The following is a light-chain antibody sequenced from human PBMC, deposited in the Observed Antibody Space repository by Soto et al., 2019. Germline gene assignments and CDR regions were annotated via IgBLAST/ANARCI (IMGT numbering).Light chain of an antibody. V-gene: IGKV3-11*01. CDR3: QQRSNWPPIT. CDR2: GAS. CDR1: QSVSRRF. Sequence: ELVLTQSPGPLSLSPGARATLSCRASQSVSRRFLAWYQQKPGQAPRLLMYGASNRATGIPDRFSGTGSGTDFTLTTSSLEPDDAANYYCQQRSNWPPITFGHGTRLEIK. J-gene: IGKJ5*01.